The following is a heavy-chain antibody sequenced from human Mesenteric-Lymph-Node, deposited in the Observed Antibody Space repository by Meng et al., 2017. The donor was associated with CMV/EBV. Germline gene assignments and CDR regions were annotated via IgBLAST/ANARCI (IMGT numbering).Heavy chain of an antibody. V-gene: IGHV4-59*01. CDR1: GGSISSYY. CDR2: IYYSGST. CDR3: ARGPYLLRFFTNNWFDP. D-gene: IGHD3-3*01. Sequence: GSLRLSCTVSGGSISSYYWSWIRQPPGKGLEWIGYIYYSGSTNYNPSLKSRVTISVDTSKNQFSLKLSSVTAADTAVYYCARGPYLLRFFTNNWFDPWGQGTLVTVSS. J-gene: IGHJ5*02.